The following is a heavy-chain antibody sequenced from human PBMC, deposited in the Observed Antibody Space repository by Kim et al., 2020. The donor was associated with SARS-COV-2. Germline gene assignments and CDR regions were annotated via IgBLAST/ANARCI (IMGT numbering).Heavy chain of an antibody. CDR2: INHSGST. V-gene: IGHV4-34*01. D-gene: IGHD1-26*01. J-gene: IGHJ4*02. CDR3: ARSMGDYFFDY. Sequence: SETLSLTCAVYGGSFSGYYWSWIRQPPGKGLEWIGEINHSGSTNYNPSLKSRVTISVDTSKNQFSLKLSSVTAADTAVYYCARSMGDYFFDYWGQGTLVT. CDR1: GGSFSGYY.